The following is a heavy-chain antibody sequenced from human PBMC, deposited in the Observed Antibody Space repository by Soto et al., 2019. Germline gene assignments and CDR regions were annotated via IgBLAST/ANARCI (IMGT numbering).Heavy chain of an antibody. V-gene: IGHV4-59*01. Sequence: SETLSLTCTVSGDSISSYYWSWIRQPPGKGLEWIGYIYYSGSTNYNPSLKSRVTISVDTSKNQFSLKLSSVTAADTAVYYCARLGAGYCSSTSCPYYYYYYMDVWGKGTTVTVSS. CDR2: IYYSGST. D-gene: IGHD2-2*01. J-gene: IGHJ6*03. CDR3: ARLGAGYCSSTSCPYYYYYYMDV. CDR1: GDSISSYY.